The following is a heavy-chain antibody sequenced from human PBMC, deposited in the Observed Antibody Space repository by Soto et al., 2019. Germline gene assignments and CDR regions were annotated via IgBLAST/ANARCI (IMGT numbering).Heavy chain of an antibody. CDR1: GGTFSSYA. J-gene: IGHJ2*01. Sequence: SLKVSCKASGGTFSSYAISWVRQAPGQGLEWMGGIIPIFGTANYAQKFQGRVTITADKSTSTAYMELSSLRSEDTAVYYCARRGDCTNGVCYNYWYFDLWGRGTLVTVSS. D-gene: IGHD2-8*01. CDR2: IIPIFGTA. V-gene: IGHV1-69*06. CDR3: ARRGDCTNGVCYNYWYFDL.